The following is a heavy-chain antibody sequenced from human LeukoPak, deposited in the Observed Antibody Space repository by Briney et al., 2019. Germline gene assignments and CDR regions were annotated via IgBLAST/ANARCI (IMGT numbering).Heavy chain of an antibody. CDR3: TRHDVDLFIGHGMAV. D-gene: IGHD1-26*01. Sequence: PSETLSLTCTVSGASIGTYYWSWIRQPPGKGLEWIGYISPNAYTIYSPSLTSRVTISRDTSQNQFSLILSSVTAADTAVYYCTRHDVDLFIGHGMAVWGQGTTVTVSS. CDR1: GASIGTYY. V-gene: IGHV4-59*08. J-gene: IGHJ6*02. CDR2: ISPNAYT.